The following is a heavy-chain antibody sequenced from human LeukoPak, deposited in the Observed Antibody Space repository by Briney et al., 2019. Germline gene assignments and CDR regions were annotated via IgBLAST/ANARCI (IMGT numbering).Heavy chain of an antibody. J-gene: IGHJ4*02. CDR1: GFIFSDNY. CDR2: IGTNGIST. V-gene: IGHV3-64*03. CDR3: VRGQEVIYTPTFDY. D-gene: IGHD3-16*01. Sequence: PGGSLRLSCTASGFIFSDNYMSWIRQAPGKGLEYVSSIGTNGISTYYADSVQDRFTISRDNSKNTLYLQMSSLRPEDTAVYYCVRGQEVIYTPTFDYWGRGAVVTVSS.